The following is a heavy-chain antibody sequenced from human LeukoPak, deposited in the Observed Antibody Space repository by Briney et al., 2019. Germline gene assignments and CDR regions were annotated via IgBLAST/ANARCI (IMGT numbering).Heavy chain of an antibody. Sequence: PSETLSLTCAVYGGSFSGYYWSWIRQPPGKGLEWIGEINHSGSTNYNPSLKSRVTISVGTSKNQFSLKLSSVTAADTAVYYCARVLRGYSYGYFDYWGQGTLVTVSS. CDR1: GGSFSGYY. J-gene: IGHJ4*02. CDR2: INHSGST. V-gene: IGHV4-34*01. D-gene: IGHD5-18*01. CDR3: ARVLRGYSYGYFDY.